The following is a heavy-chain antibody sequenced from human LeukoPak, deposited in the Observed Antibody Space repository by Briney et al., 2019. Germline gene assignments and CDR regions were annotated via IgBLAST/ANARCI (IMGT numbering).Heavy chain of an antibody. CDR1: GGSISSYY. Sequence: PSETLSLTCTVSGGSISSYYWSWIRQPPGKGLEWIGYIYYSGSTYYNPSLKSRVTISVDTSKNQFSLKLSSVTAADTAVYYYARATPPYSSSWYAGGVMDVWGQGTTVTVSS. V-gene: IGHV4-59*12. CDR2: IYYSGST. D-gene: IGHD6-13*01. CDR3: ARATPPYSSSWYAGGVMDV. J-gene: IGHJ6*02.